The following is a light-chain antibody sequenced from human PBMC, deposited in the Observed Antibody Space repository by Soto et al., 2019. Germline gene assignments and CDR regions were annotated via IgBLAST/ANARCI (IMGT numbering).Light chain of an antibody. V-gene: IGKV1-5*03. CDR1: QSISSW. J-gene: IGKJ4*01. CDR2: RAS. Sequence: DIPMTQSPSTLSASVGDRVTITCRASQSISSWLAWYQLKPGKAPKLLIYRASTLQSGVPSRFGGSGSGTEFTLTISSLQPDDFAAYHCQQYNSYPLTFGGGTKVEIK. CDR3: QQYNSYPLT.